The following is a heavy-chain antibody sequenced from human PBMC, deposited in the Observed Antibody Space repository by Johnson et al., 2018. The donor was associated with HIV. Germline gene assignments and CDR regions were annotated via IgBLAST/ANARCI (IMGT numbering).Heavy chain of an antibody. CDR3: ARGLWATTPGGAFDI. Sequence: MLLVESGGGLVQPGGSLRLSCAASGFTFSSYDIHWFRQATGKGLEWVSAIGTAGDTYYPGSVKGRFTISRENAKNSLYLQMNSLRAGDTAVYYGARGLWATTPGGAFDIWGQGTMVTVSS. D-gene: IGHD1-26*01. V-gene: IGHV3-13*01. CDR2: IGTAGDT. J-gene: IGHJ3*02. CDR1: GFTFSSYD.